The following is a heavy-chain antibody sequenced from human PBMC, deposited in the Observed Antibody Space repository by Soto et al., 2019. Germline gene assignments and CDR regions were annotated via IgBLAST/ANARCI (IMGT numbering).Heavy chain of an antibody. CDR2: ISSSSSTI. Sequence: GGSLRLSCAASGFTFSSYSMNWVRQAPGKGLEWVSYISSSSSTIYYADSVKGRFTISRDNAKNSLYLQMNSLRDEDTAVYYCAREGRPYYYYYGMDVWGQGTTVTVSS. V-gene: IGHV3-48*02. D-gene: IGHD3-10*01. CDR1: GFTFSSYS. CDR3: AREGRPYYYYYGMDV. J-gene: IGHJ6*02.